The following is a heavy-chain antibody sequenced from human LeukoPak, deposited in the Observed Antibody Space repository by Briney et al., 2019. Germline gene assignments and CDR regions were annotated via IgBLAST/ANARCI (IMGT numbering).Heavy chain of an antibody. D-gene: IGHD5-18*01. V-gene: IGHV5-51*01. CDR2: IYPGDSET. J-gene: IGHJ4*02. CDR1: GYSFTSYW. Sequence: GESLKISCKGSGYSFTSYWIGWVRQMPGKGLEWMGIIYPGDSETRYSPSFQGQVTFSADKSINTAYLQWSSLKASDTAMYYCARPSGFSRGRFDDWGQGTLVTVSS. CDR3: ARPSGFSRGRFDD.